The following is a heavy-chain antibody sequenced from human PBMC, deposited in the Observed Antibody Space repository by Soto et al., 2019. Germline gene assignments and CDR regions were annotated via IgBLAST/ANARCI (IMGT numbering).Heavy chain of an antibody. CDR3: AREGRLSKGPYYYYYGMDV. CDR2: INNDGSST. J-gene: IGHJ6*02. CDR1: GFTFSMYW. V-gene: IGHV3-74*01. Sequence: SGGSLRLSCAASGFTFSMYWMHWVRQAPGKGLVWVSRINNDGSSTIYADSVKGRFTISRDNSKNTLYLQMNSLRAEDTAVYYCAREGRLSKGPYYYYYGMDVWGQGTTVTVSS.